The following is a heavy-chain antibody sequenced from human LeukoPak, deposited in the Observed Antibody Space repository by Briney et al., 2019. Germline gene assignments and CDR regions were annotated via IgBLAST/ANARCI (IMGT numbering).Heavy chain of an antibody. Sequence: ASVKVSCKASGYTFTSYYMHWVRQAPGQGLEWMGIINPSGGSISYAQKFQGRVTMTRDTSTNTVYMELGRLRSEDTAMYYCARDHRPGIVGATLEVDCWGQGTLVTVSS. CDR1: GYTFTSYY. CDR2: INPSGGSI. CDR3: ARDHRPGIVGATLEVDC. D-gene: IGHD1-26*01. J-gene: IGHJ4*02. V-gene: IGHV1-46*01.